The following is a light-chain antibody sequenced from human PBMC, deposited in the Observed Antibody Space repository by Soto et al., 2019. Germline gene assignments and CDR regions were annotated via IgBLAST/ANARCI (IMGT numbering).Light chain of an antibody. CDR3: QHYGAAPIT. CDR2: GAS. Sequence: EIVLTQSPGSLSLSPGDRATLSCRASQSVGGNVAWYQQIPGQPPKLLSFGASSRATGIADKFSGSGSGTDFTLTVSRLEPADFALYYCQHYGAAPITFGQGTRLEI. V-gene: IGKV3-20*01. CDR1: QSVGGN. J-gene: IGKJ5*01.